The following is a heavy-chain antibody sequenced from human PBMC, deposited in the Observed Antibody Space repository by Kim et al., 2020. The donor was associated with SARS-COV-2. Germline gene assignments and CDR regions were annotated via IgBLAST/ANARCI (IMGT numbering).Heavy chain of an antibody. V-gene: IGHV4-31*03. CDR2: IYYSGST. D-gene: IGHD3-22*01. J-gene: IGHJ3*02. CDR3: ARGFGYYYDSSGYFGAFDI. Sequence: SETLSLTCTVSGGSISSGGYYWSWIRQHPGKGLEWIGYIYYSGSTYYNPSLKSRVTISVDTSKNQFSLKLSSVTAADTAVYYCARGFGYYYDSSGYFGAFDIWGQGTMVTVSS. CDR1: GGSISSGGYY.